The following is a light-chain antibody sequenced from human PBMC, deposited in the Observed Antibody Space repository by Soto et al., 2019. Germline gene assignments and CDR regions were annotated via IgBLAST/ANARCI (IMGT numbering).Light chain of an antibody. CDR2: EVS. CDR1: SSDVGGYSY. J-gene: IGLJ1*01. Sequence: QSVLTQPASVSGSPGQSITISCTGTSSDVGGYSYVSWYQQHPGKAPKLIIYEVSHRPSGISDRFSGSKSGNTASLSISGLRAEDEADYYCSSYGGTNTLYIFGPGTKLTVL. V-gene: IGLV2-14*01. CDR3: SSYGGTNTLYI.